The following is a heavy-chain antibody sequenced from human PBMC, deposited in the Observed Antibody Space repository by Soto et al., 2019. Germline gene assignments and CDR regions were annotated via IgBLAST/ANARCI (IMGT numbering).Heavy chain of an antibody. CDR1: GFTFSSYA. CDR3: AKDLISRGWSPWFDP. J-gene: IGHJ5*02. D-gene: IGHD6-19*01. Sequence: EVQLLESGGGLVQPGGSLRLSCAASGFTFSSYAMTWVRQAPGKGLEWVSVISGSGGSAQYADSVRGRFTISRDNAGETWLLHMNSLRVEDTAIYYCAKDLISRGWSPWFDPRGQGTLVTVSS. V-gene: IGHV3-23*01. CDR2: ISGSGGSA.